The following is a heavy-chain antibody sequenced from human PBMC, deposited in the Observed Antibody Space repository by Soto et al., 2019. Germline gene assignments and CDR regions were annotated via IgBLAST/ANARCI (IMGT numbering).Heavy chain of an antibody. CDR1: GFTFSSYA. Sequence: GGSLRLSCAASGFTFSSYAMSWVRQAPGKGLEWVSAISGSGGSTYYADSVKGRFTISRDNSKNTLYLQMNSLRAEDTAVYYCAKGREYYYDSSGYYYDPHYFDYCRHGTLVTVSS. V-gene: IGHV3-23*01. J-gene: IGHJ4*01. CDR2: ISGSGGST. D-gene: IGHD3-22*01. CDR3: AKGREYYYDSSGYYYDPHYFDY.